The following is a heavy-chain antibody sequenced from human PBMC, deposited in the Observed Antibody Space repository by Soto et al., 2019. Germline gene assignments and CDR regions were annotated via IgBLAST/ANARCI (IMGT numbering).Heavy chain of an antibody. CDR1: GGSMSRYY. Sequence: SETLALTCTVSGGSMSRYYWSWIRQPPGKGLECIGYIYYTGSTNYNPSLKSRVTISVDTSKNQFSLKLSSVTAADTAVYYCARDSSGYYPIPLDYWGQGTLVTVSS. CDR3: ARDSSGYYPIPLDY. D-gene: IGHD3-22*01. J-gene: IGHJ4*02. V-gene: IGHV4-59*01. CDR2: IYYTGST.